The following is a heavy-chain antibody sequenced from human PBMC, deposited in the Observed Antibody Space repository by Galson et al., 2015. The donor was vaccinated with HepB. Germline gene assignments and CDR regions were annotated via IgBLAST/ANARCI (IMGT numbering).Heavy chain of an antibody. CDR2: ISASGGRT. CDR3: AKKGSDQGHNHGMGV. V-gene: IGHV3-23*01. Sequence: FLRLSCAASGFTFSSYDMRWVRQAPGKGPEYVSSISASGGRTFYADSLKGRFTISRDNSKNTLYLQMNSLRVEDTAVYYCAKKGSDQGHNHGMGVWGQGITVTVSS. D-gene: IGHD1-1*01. J-gene: IGHJ6*02. CDR1: GFTFSSYD.